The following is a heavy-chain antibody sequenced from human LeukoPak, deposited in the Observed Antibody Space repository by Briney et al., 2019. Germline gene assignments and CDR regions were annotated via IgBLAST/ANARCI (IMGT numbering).Heavy chain of an antibody. Sequence: MSSETLSLTCTVSGGSISSYYCSWIRQPPGKGLEWIGYIYYSGSTNYNPSLKSRVTISVDTSKNQFSLKLSSVTAADTAVYYCARHRGYYYGSGSYYNPPSYYFDYWGQGTLVTVSS. CDR3: ARHRGYYYGSGSYYNPPSYYFDY. CDR2: IYYSGST. V-gene: IGHV4-59*08. D-gene: IGHD3-10*01. CDR1: GGSISSYY. J-gene: IGHJ4*02.